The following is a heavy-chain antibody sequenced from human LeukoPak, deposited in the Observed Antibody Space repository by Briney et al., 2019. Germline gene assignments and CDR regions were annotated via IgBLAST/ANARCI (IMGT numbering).Heavy chain of an antibody. V-gene: IGHV3-21*01. J-gene: IGHJ4*02. CDR3: ARGNGYKGKRNDY. CDR1: GFTFSSYS. Sequence: GGSLRLSCAASGFTFSSYSMNWVRQAPGKGLEWVSSISSSSSYIYFADSLKGRFTISRDNAKNSLYLQMNSLRVEDTAVYYCARGNGYKGKRNDYWGQGTLVIVSS. CDR2: ISSSSSYI. D-gene: IGHD5-12*01.